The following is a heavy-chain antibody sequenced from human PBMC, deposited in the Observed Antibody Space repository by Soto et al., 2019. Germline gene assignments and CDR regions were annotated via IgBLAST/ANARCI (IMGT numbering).Heavy chain of an antibody. J-gene: IGHJ4*02. D-gene: IGHD6-13*01. CDR2: INPSGGST. Sequence: AASVKVSCKASGYTFTSYYMHWVRQAPGQGLEWMGIINPSGGSTSYAQKFQGRVTMTRDTSTSTVYMELSSLRSEDTAVYYCASPAAAGTPGGYYFTTGAREPWSPSPQ. CDR3: ASPAAAGTPGGYYFTT. CDR1: GYTFTSYY. V-gene: IGHV1-46*03.